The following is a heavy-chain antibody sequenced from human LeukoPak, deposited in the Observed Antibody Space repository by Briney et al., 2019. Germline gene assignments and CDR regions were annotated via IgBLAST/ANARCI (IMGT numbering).Heavy chain of an antibody. V-gene: IGHV4-59*01. J-gene: IGHJ6*02. Sequence: SETLSFTCTISGGSISSYYWSWIRQPPGKGLEWLGYVDYRGYTNYNPSLKSRVTISIDTSKSLFSLKLNSVTAADTAVYYCARVEVGAANRQWYGMDVWGQGTTVTVSS. D-gene: IGHD2-15*01. CDR1: GGSISSYY. CDR3: ARVEVGAANRQWYGMDV. CDR2: VDYRGYT.